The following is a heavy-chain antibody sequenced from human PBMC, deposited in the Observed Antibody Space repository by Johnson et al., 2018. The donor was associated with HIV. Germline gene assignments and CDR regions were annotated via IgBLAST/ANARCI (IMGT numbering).Heavy chain of an antibody. J-gene: IGHJ3*02. Sequence: QVQLVESGGGVVQPGGSLRLSCAASGFTFSSYAMHWVRQAPGKGLEWVSGISWNSGSIGYADSVKGRFTISRDNSKNTLYLQMNSLRAEDTAVYYCAKTTFMIAAAGPLAFDIWGQGTMVTVSS. CDR2: ISWNSGSI. CDR1: GFTFSSYA. V-gene: IGHV3-NL1*01. CDR3: AKTTFMIAAAGPLAFDI. D-gene: IGHD6-13*01.